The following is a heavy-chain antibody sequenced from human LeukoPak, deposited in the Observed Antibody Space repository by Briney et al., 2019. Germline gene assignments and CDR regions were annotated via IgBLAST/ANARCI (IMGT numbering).Heavy chain of an antibody. J-gene: IGHJ4*02. D-gene: IGHD5-18*01. Sequence: GGSLRLSCAASGFTFSTFAMIWVRQLPGKGLEWVSSIFPSGGEIHYADSVRGRFTISRDNSKSTLSLQMNSLRAEDTAVYYCARVSASRYGYDYWGQGTLVTVSS. V-gene: IGHV3-23*01. CDR2: IFPSGGEI. CDR3: ARVSASRYGYDY. CDR1: GFTFSTFA.